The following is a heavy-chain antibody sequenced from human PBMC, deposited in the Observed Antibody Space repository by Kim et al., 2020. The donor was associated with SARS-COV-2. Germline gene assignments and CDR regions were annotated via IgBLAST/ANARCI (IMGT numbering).Heavy chain of an antibody. CDR3: ARFDFTSISYSFDP. D-gene: IGHD2-21*01. CDR1: GFRFPSYA. V-gene: IGHV3-23*01. J-gene: IGHJ5*02. Sequence: GGSLRLSCAASGFRFPSYALAFVRQVPGKGLEWVSGISGTGATTYYAASVKGRFTISRDNSERKVYLQMNRLRGEDTAVYFCARFDFTSISYSFDPWGQGTLDSVSA. CDR2: ISGTGATT.